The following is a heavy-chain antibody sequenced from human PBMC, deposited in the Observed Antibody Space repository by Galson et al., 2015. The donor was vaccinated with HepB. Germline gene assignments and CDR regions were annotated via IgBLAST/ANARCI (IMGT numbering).Heavy chain of an antibody. D-gene: IGHD1-1*01. CDR3: ARVLHSTGTTYGAFDY. J-gene: IGHJ4*02. V-gene: IGHV4-31*03. CDR2: IYYSGIT. Sequence: TLSLTCTVSGGSISSGGYFWSWIRQHPGKGLEWIGYIYYSGITYYNPSLKSRVTISLDTSKNQFSLKLTSVTAADTAVYYCARVLHSTGTTYGAFDYWGQGTLVTVSS. CDR1: GGSISSGGYF.